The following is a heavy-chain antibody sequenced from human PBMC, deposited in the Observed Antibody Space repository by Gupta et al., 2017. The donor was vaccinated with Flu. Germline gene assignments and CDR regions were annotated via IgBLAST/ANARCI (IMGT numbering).Heavy chain of an antibody. V-gene: IGHV3-30*18. CDR2: ISDDGTYI. CDR3: AKYQREHCGGGDCYPQIFDS. D-gene: IGHD2-21*01. J-gene: IGHJ5*01. Sequence: QVHLVESGGGVFLPGRSLRLSCATSGFIFSYYGIHWVRQAPGKGLEWVAAISDDGTYINYADSVKGRFTMSRDNSKNTLYLQMKSLRTEDTAVYFCAKYQREHCGGGDCYPQIFDSWGQGILGTVSP. CDR1: GFIFSYYG.